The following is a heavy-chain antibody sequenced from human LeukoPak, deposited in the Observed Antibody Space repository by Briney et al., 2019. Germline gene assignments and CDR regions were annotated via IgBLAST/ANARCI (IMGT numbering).Heavy chain of an antibody. V-gene: IGHV2-70*04. CDR2: IDWDDDK. Sequence: SGPALVKPTQTLTLTCTFSGFSLSTSGMRVSWIRQPPGKALEWLARIDWDDDKFYSTSLKTRLTISKDTSKNQVVLTMTNMDPVDTATYYCARESYDYVWGSFDYWGQGTLVTASS. CDR3: ARESYDYVWGSFDY. CDR1: GFSLSTSGMR. D-gene: IGHD3-16*01. J-gene: IGHJ4*02.